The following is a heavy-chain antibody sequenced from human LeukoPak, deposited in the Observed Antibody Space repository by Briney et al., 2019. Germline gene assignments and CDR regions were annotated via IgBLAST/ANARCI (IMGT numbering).Heavy chain of an antibody. CDR1: GYXFTSYW. V-gene: IGHV5-51*01. CDR3: ARLLVGNWNVYFEY. CDR2: IYPGDSNT. Sequence: GESLKISCNGSGYXFTSYWLCWVRQMPGKGLEWMGIIYPGDSNTRYSPSFQGQVTISADKSISTAYLQWSSLKASDTAMYYCARLLVGNWNVYFEYWGQGTLVTVSS. D-gene: IGHD1-1*01. J-gene: IGHJ4*02.